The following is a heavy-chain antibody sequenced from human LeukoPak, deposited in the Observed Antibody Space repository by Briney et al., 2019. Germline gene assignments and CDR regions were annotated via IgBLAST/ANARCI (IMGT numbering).Heavy chain of an antibody. CDR1: GGSISSYY. D-gene: IGHD2-8*01. V-gene: IGHV4-4*07. Sequence: SEALSLTCTVSGGSISSYYWSWIRQPAGKGLEWIGRIYTSGSTNYNPSLKSRVTMSVDTSKNQFSLKLSSVTAADTAVYYCAREMHDTFTNHDAFDIWGQGTMVTVSS. J-gene: IGHJ3*02. CDR2: IYTSGST. CDR3: AREMHDTFTNHDAFDI.